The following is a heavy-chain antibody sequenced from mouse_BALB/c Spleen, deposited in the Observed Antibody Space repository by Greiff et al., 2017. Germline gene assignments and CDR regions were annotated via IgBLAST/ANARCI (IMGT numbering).Heavy chain of an antibody. CDR2: ISNGGGST. Sequence: EVKLVESGGGLVQPGGSLKLSCAASGFTFSSYTMSWVRQTPEKRLEWVAYISNGGGSTYYPDTVKGRFTISRDNAKNTLYLQMSSLKSEDTAMYYCARQRDSWFAYWGQGTLVTVSA. J-gene: IGHJ3*01. V-gene: IGHV5-12-2*01. CDR3: ARQRDSWFAY. CDR1: GFTFSSYT.